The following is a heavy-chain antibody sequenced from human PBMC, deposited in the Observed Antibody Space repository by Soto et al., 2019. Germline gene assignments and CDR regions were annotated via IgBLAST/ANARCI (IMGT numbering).Heavy chain of an antibody. D-gene: IGHD4-4*01. Sequence: GASVKVSCKASGYTFTSYGISCVRQAPGQRLEWMGWINAGNGNTKYSQKFQGRVTITRDTSASTAYMELSSLRSEDTAVYYCARAMTTVTLLSVGYWGQGTLVTVSS. CDR3: ARAMTTVTLLSVGY. V-gene: IGHV1-3*01. J-gene: IGHJ4*02. CDR1: GYTFTSYG. CDR2: INAGNGNT.